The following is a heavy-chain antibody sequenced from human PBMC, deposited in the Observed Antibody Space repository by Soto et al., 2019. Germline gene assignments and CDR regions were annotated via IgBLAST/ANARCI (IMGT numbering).Heavy chain of an antibody. V-gene: IGHV5-10-1*01. CDR1: GYKFTTFW. Sequence: PGESLKISCKASGYKFTTFWLNWVRQTPGKGLERLGRIDPTDSFTNYSPPFEGHVTISVDRSISTAYLQWNPLQASDTAIYYCARPASGGSRDAFDVWGQGTTVTVSS. J-gene: IGHJ3*01. CDR3: ARPASGGSRDAFDV. CDR2: IDPTDSFT. D-gene: IGHD2-15*01.